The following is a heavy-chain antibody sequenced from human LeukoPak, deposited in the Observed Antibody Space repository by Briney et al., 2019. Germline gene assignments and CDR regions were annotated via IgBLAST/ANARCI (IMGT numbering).Heavy chain of an antibody. CDR1: GYTFTSYG. D-gene: IGHD2-2*01. CDR3: ARDHEFCRSTSCYAIDY. V-gene: IGHV1-18*01. J-gene: IGHJ4*02. Sequence: ASVKVSCKASGYTFTSYGISWVRQAPGQGLEWMGWISAYNGNTNCAQKLQGRVTMTTDTSTSTAYMELRSLRSDDTAVYYCARDHEFCRSTSCYAIDYWGQGTLVTDSS. CDR2: ISAYNGNT.